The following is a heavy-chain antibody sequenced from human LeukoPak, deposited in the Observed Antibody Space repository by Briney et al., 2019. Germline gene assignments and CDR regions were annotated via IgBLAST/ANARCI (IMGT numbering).Heavy chain of an antibody. CDR2: IRPDGSET. V-gene: IGHV3-7*01. Sequence: GGPLKLSCEAFGFTFSRHGRRWPGQVPGKGREWVADIRPDGSETKYVESVKGRFTISRDNAKYSLFLQMNSLRVEDTAVYHCAKDSDWSFDIWGQGTMVTVSS. J-gene: IGHJ3*02. CDR3: AKDSDWSFDI. D-gene: IGHD3-9*01. CDR1: GFTFSRHG.